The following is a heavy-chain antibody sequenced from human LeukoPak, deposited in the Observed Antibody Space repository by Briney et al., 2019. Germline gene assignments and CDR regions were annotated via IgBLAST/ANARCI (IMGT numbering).Heavy chain of an antibody. D-gene: IGHD4-17*01. CDR1: GYTYTSYG. CDR3: ARRGGKNYGDYVVYDKYMDV. CDR2: ISAYNGDT. J-gene: IGHJ6*03. V-gene: IGHV1-18*01. Sequence: ASVKVSCKASGYTYTSYGISWVRQAPGQGLEWMGWISAYNGDTHYAQKFQGRVTMTTETSTSTAYMELRSLRSDDTAVYYCARRGGKNYGDYVVYDKYMDVWGTGTTVTVSS.